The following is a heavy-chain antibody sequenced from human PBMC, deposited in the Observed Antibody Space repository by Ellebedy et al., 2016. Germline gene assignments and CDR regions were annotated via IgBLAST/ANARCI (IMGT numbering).Heavy chain of an antibody. D-gene: IGHD2-2*01. CDR1: GGTFSSYA. V-gene: IGHV1-69*13. CDR2: IIPIFGTA. Sequence: SVKVSXXASGGTFSSYAISWVRQAPGQGLEWMGGIIPIFGTANYAQKFQGRVTITADESTSTAYMELRSLRSDDTAVYYCARRGYCSTTKCHDSAFDYWGQGTLVTVSS. CDR3: ARRGYCSTTKCHDSAFDY. J-gene: IGHJ4*02.